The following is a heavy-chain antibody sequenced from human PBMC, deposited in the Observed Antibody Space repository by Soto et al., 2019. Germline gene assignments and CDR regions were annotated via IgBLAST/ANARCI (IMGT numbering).Heavy chain of an antibody. Sequence: PSETLSPTCTVSGGSISSGDYHWTWIRQPPGKGLEWIGYIHYSGSAYYNPSLKSRVTISVDTSKKQFSLRLSSVTAADTAVYYCAREMATMKFDYWAQGALVTVSS. CDR3: AREMATMKFDY. CDR1: GGSISSGDYH. V-gene: IGHV4-30-4*01. CDR2: IHYSGSA. J-gene: IGHJ4*02.